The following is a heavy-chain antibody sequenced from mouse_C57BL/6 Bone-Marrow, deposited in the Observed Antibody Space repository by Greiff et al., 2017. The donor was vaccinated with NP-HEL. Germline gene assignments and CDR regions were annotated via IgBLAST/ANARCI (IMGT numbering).Heavy chain of an antibody. J-gene: IGHJ2*01. Sequence: EVQLQQSGGDLVKPGGSLKLSCAASGFTFSSYGMSWVRQTPDKRLEWVATLSSGGSYTYYPDSVKGRFTISRDNAKNTLYLQMSSLKSEDTAMYYCARQRQLRLREGYFDYWGQGTTLTVSS. CDR3: ARQRQLRLREGYFDY. CDR1: GFTFSSYG. CDR2: LSSGGSYT. D-gene: IGHD3-2*02. V-gene: IGHV5-6*01.